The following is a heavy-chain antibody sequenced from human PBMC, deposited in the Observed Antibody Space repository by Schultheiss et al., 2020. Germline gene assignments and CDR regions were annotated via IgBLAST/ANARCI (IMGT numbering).Heavy chain of an antibody. V-gene: IGHV3-33*01. D-gene: IGHD2-2*01. CDR3: ARDDCTITSCYGY. CDR2: IWYDGSNK. J-gene: IGHJ4*02. Sequence: GESLKISCAASGFTLSRYGMHWVRQAPGKGLEWVALIWYDGSNKFYAGSVRGRFTISRDISKNTLYLQVNSLRAEDTAVYYCARDDCTITSCYGYWGQGTLVTVSS. CDR1: GFTLSRYG.